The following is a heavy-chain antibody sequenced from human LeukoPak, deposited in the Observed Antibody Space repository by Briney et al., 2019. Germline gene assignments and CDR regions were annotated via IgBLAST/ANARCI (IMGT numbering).Heavy chain of an antibody. CDR2: ISGGGSST. J-gene: IGHJ5*02. Sequence: GGSLRLSCTASGFRFSNYAMNWVRQAPGKGLEWVSVISGGGSSTNYADSVKGRFAISRENSKNTLYLQMNSLRAEDTAVYYCAHTDSYYFDSGMVSWGQGALVTVSS. V-gene: IGHV3-23*01. CDR1: GFRFSNYA. CDR3: AHTDSYYFDSGMVS. D-gene: IGHD3-22*01.